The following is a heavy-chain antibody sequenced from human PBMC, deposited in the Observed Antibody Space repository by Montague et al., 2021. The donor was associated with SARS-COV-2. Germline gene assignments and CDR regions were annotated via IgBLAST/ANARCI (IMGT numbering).Heavy chain of an antibody. J-gene: IGHJ4*02. D-gene: IGHD3-3*01. V-gene: IGHV4-34*01. CDR2: INHSGST. CDR3: ATLPSSITIFGVVHGYYFDH. CDR1: GGSFSGYY. Sequence: SETLSLTCAVYGGSFSGYYWSWIRQPPGKGLEWIGEINHSGSTNYNPSLKSRVTISVDTSTNQFSLKLSPVTATDTAVYYCATLPSSITIFGVVHGYYFDHWGQGTLVTVSS.